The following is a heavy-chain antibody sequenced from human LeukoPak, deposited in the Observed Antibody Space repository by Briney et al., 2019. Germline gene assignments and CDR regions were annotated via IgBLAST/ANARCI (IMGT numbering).Heavy chain of an antibody. D-gene: IGHD3-9*01. CDR2: LSGSGERT. V-gene: IGHV3-23*01. CDR3: SKDLRVLRSFDWFP. CDR1: GFIFSNYA. Sequence: GGSLRLSCAASGFIFSNYAMSWVSQAPGKGLEWVSSLSGSGERTYYADSVKGRFIISRDTSNNTLYLQMNSLRAEDTAVYYCSKDLRVLRSFDWFPWGQGSRVTVSS. J-gene: IGHJ5*02.